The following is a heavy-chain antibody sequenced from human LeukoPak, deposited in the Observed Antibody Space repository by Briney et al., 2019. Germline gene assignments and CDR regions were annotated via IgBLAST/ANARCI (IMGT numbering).Heavy chain of an antibody. D-gene: IGHD3-22*01. CDR2: ISSSSSTI. Sequence: GGSLRLSCAASGFTFSSYSMNWVRQAPEKGLEWVSYISSSSSTIYYADSVKGRFTISRDNAKNSLYLQMNSLRAEDTAVYYCARSYYYDSSGYYDFDYWGQGTLVTVSS. CDR1: GFTFSSYS. J-gene: IGHJ4*02. CDR3: ARSYYYDSSGYYDFDY. V-gene: IGHV3-48*01.